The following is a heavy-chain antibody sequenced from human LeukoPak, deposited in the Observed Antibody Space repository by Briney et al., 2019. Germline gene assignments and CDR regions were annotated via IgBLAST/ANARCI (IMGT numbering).Heavy chain of an antibody. CDR1: GFTFSSYG. J-gene: IGHJ4*02. D-gene: IGHD6-6*01. CDR2: ISYDGSNK. Sequence: PGGSLRLSCAASGFTFSSYGMHWVRQAPGKGLEWVAVISYDGSNKYYADSVKGRFTISRDNSKNTLYLQMNSLRTEDTAVYYCAKALFEYSSSSVDYWGQGTLVTVSS. CDR3: AKALFEYSSSSVDY. V-gene: IGHV3-30*18.